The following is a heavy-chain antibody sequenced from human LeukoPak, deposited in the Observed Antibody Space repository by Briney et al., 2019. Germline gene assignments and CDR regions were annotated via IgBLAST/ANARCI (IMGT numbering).Heavy chain of an antibody. J-gene: IGHJ5*02. Sequence: GALRLSCAASGFTFSSYSMNWVRQAPGKGLEWVSYISSSSTIYYADSVKGRFTISRDNAKNSLYLQMNSLRAEDTAVYYCAREEGYCSSTSCYHWFDPWGQGTLVTVSS. D-gene: IGHD2-2*01. V-gene: IGHV3-48*01. CDR1: GFTFSSYS. CDR3: AREEGYCSSTSCYHWFDP. CDR2: ISSSSTI.